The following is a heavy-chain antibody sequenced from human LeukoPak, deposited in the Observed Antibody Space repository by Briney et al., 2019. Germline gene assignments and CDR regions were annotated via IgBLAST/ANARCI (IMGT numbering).Heavy chain of an antibody. D-gene: IGHD3-22*01. CDR2: ISVYNGNT. CDR3: ARDINGYYYDSHGYSPTDL. CDR1: GYIFTIYG. Sequence: ASVTVSFKASGYIFTIYGISWVRQAPGQGLGWMGWISVYNGNTNYPQRLQGRVTMTTDTSTTTAYMELRSLRSDDPAVYYCARDINGYYYDSHGYSPTDLWGQGTLVTVSS. V-gene: IGHV1-18*01. J-gene: IGHJ5*02.